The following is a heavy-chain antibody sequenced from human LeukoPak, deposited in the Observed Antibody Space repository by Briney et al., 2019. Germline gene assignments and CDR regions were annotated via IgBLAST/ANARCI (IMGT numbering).Heavy chain of an antibody. CDR2: ISGSGAII. D-gene: IGHD3-16*01. V-gene: IGHV3-11*01. CDR1: GFTFSDYY. Sequence: PGRSLRLSCAASGFTFSDYYMSWIRQAPGKGLEWVSYISGSGAIIYYADSVKGRFTISRDNAKNSLYLQMSSLRAEDTAVYYCRPSNALGAFDVWGQGTMITVSS. J-gene: IGHJ3*01. CDR3: RPSNALGAFDV.